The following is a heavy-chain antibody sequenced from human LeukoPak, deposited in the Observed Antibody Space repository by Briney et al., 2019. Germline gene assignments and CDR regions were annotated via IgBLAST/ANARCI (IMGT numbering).Heavy chain of an antibody. CDR3: ARHQHQFGSSFDI. J-gene: IGHJ3*02. Sequence: GGSLRLSCAASGFAFDDYGMSWVRQAPGKGLEWVANIKQDGSEKYYVDSVKGRFTISRDNAKNSLYLQMNSLRAEDTAVYYCARHQHQFGSSFDIWGQGTLVTVSS. CDR2: IKQDGSEK. D-gene: IGHD3-16*01. V-gene: IGHV3-7*02. CDR1: GFAFDDYG.